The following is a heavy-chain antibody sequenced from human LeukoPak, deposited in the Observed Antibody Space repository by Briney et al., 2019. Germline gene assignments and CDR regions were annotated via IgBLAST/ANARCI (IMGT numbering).Heavy chain of an antibody. V-gene: IGHV1-69*01. CDR1: GGTFSSYA. J-gene: IGHJ6*03. CDR2: IIPIFGTA. D-gene: IGHD3-10*01. Sequence: SVKVSCKASGGTFSSYAISWVRQAPGQRLEWMGGIIPIFGTANYAQKFQGRVTITADESTSTAYMELSSLRSEDTAVYYCARDFFRGVRYYYYYMDVWGKGTTVTVSS. CDR3: ARDFFRGVRYYYYYMDV.